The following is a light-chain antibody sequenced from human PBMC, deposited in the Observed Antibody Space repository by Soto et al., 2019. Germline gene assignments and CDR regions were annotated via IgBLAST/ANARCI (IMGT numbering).Light chain of an antibody. CDR3: QVWDISSGHVV. CDR1: NIGSKS. CDR2: YDS. V-gene: IGLV3-21*01. Sequence: SYELTQPPSVSVAPGKTASVACGGSNIGSKSVHGYQKKSGQAPVLVMYYDSDRPSGIPERFSGSNSGNTATLTISRVEAGDEADDYCQVWDISSGHVVFGGGTKLTVL. J-gene: IGLJ3*02.